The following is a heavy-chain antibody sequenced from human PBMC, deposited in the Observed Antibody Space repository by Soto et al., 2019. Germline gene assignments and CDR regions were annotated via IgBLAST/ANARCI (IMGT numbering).Heavy chain of an antibody. CDR3: ARGRDTGAARPTLYRY. CDR2: INHSGST. V-gene: IGHV4-34*01. Sequence: XETLSLTCAVYGGSFRAYYWSWIRQPPGKGLEWIGEINHSGSTNYNPSLKSRVTISVDTSKNQFSLKLRSVTAADTAVYYCARGRDTGAARPTLYRYWGQGTLVTVSS. D-gene: IGHD6-6*01. CDR1: GGSFRAYY. J-gene: IGHJ4*02.